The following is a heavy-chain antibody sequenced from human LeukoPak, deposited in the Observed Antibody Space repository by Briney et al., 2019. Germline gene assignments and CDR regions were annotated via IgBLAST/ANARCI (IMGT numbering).Heavy chain of an antibody. CDR1: GGSISSYY. CDR3: AGSEAYYFDY. J-gene: IGHJ4*02. V-gene: IGHV4-59*01. Sequence: SETLSLTCTVSGGSISSYYWSWIRQPPGKGLEWVGYIYYSGSTNYNPSLKSRVTISVDTSKNQFSLKLSSVTAADTAVYHCAGSEAYYFDYWGQGTLVTVSS. CDR2: IYYSGST.